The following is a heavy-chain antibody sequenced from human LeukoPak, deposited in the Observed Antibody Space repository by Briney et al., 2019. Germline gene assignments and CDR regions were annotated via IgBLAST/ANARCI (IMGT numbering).Heavy chain of an antibody. CDR1: GFTFSTSW. CDR3: ARSIGYVES. J-gene: IGHJ5*02. Sequence: PGGSLRLSCAASGFTFSTSWMHWVRQASGKGLEWVSHLSTDGSTTAYADSVKGRFTISRENAKNTVYLQMNSLRAEDTAVYYCARSIGYVESWGQGTLVTVSS. V-gene: IGHV3-74*01. CDR2: LSTDGSTT. D-gene: IGHD5-18*01.